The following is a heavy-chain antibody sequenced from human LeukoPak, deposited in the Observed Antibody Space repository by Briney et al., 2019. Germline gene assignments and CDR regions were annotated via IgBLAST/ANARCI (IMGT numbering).Heavy chain of an antibody. D-gene: IGHD1-7*01. CDR2: ISAYNGNT. CDR1: GYTFTSYG. J-gene: IGHJ5*02. V-gene: IGHV1-18*01. Sequence: GASMKVSCKASGYTFTSYGISWLRQAPGQGLEWMGWISAYNGNTNYAQKLQGRVTMTTDTSTSTAYMDLRSLRSDDTAVYYCARGRLSTGTMFDPWGQGTLVTVSS. CDR3: ARGRLSTGTMFDP.